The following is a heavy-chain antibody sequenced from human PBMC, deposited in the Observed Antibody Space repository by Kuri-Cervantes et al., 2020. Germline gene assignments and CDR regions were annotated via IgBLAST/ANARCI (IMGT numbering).Heavy chain of an antibody. CDR1: GFTFSSYA. Sequence: GESLKISCAASGFTFSSYAMSWVRQAPGKGLEWVSAISGSGGSTYYADSVKGRFTISRDNSKNALYLQMNSLRAEDTAVYYCAKGEDTAMVQGHGMDVRGQGTTVTVSS. CDR2: ISGSGGST. J-gene: IGHJ6*02. V-gene: IGHV3-23*01. D-gene: IGHD5-18*01. CDR3: AKGEDTAMVQGHGMDV.